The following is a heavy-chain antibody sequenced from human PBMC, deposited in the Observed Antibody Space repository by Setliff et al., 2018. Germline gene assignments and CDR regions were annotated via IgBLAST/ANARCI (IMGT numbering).Heavy chain of an antibody. V-gene: IGHV5-51*01. CDR3: ARHLARGYSGYDRSYYYYYYMDV. J-gene: IGHJ6*03. Sequence: GESLKISCKGSGYRFTTYWIGWVRQMPGKGLEWMGIVFSGDSDTRYSPSFQGQVTMSADKSINTAYLQWSSLKASDTAMYYCARHLARGYSGYDRSYYYYYYMDVGGKGTTVTVSS. D-gene: IGHD5-12*01. CDR1: GYRFTTYW. CDR2: VFSGDSDT.